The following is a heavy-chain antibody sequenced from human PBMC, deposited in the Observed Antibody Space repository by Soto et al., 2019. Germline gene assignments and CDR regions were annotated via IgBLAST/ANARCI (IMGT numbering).Heavy chain of an antibody. CDR2: ISGKSRSI. CDR3: AKEGNSRWTMSD. V-gene: IGHV3-48*02. D-gene: IGHD6-19*01. CDR1: GFNCGDFS. Sequence: GGSLRLSCAGSGFNCGDFSINWVRQGPGKGLEWVSYISGKSRSIYYAESVKGRFTISRDNARNTLSLQMNGLTDEDTAVYYCAKEGNSRWTMSDWGQGNLVTVS. J-gene: IGHJ4*02.